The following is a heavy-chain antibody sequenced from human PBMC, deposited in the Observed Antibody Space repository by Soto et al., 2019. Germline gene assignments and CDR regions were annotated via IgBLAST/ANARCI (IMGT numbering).Heavy chain of an antibody. Sequence: QVQLVESGGGVVQPGGSLRLSCAVSGFSFSDHGMHWVRQAPGKGLEWVAVISHDAGNKRYGDPVKGRFTISRDNSKNTVYLQLNSLTAEDTGVYYCARDNWKQWLGYLDFWGQGTLVTVSS. D-gene: IGHD6-19*01. CDR2: ISHDAGNK. CDR3: ARDNWKQWLGYLDF. J-gene: IGHJ4*02. CDR1: GFSFSDHG. V-gene: IGHV3-30*03.